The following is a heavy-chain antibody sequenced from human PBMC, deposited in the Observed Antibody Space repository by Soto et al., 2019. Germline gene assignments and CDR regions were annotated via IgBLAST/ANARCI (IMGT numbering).Heavy chain of an antibody. J-gene: IGHJ4*02. CDR2: IYSGGNP. V-gene: IGHV3-53*01. Sequence: EERLVQSGGGLVQPGGSLRLACAASGFSVGGNYMSWVRQAPGKGLELVSLIYSGGNPFYADSMKGRFTLSRDNSTHMLYPQMDSLRAEDPAVYYCPRGPNSECWGQGTLVIVSS. CDR3: PRGPNSEC. CDR1: GFSVGGNY. D-gene: IGHD2-21*01.